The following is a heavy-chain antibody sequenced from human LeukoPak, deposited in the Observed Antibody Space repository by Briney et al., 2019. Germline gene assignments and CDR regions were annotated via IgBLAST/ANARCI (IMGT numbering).Heavy chain of an antibody. CDR1: GGSFSGYS. CDR3: ARLALGRSGSYHYYYYGMDV. CDR2: INHSGGT. Sequence: SETLSLTCAVYGGSFSGYSWNWIRQPPVKGLEWIGEINHSGGTNYNPSLKSRVTISVDKSKNQFSLKLSSVTAADTAVYYCARLALGRSGSYHYYYYGMDVWGQGTTVTVSS. D-gene: IGHD1-26*01. J-gene: IGHJ6*02. V-gene: IGHV4-34*01.